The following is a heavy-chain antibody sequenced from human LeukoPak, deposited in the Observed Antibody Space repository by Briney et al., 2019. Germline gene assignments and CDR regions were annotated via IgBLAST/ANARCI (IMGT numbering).Heavy chain of an antibody. J-gene: IGHJ6*02. D-gene: IGHD5-18*01. CDR2: IYYSGST. Sequence: SETLSLTCTASGGSISSYYWRWIRQSPGKGLEWVGYIYYSGSTNYNPSLKSRVTISVDTSKNQFSLNLTSVTAADTAVYYCARAIYSYGYYYYAMDVWGQGTTVTVSS. CDR1: GGSISSYY. V-gene: IGHV4-59*01. CDR3: ARAIYSYGYYYYAMDV.